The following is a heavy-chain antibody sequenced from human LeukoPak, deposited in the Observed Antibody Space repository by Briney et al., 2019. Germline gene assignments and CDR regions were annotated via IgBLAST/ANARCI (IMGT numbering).Heavy chain of an antibody. V-gene: IGHV3-30-3*01. CDR1: GFTFSSYA. CDR2: ISYDGSNK. Sequence: PGGSLRLSCAASGFTFSSYAMHWVRQAPGKGLEWVAVISYDGSNKYYADSVKGRFTISRDNSKNTLYLQMNSLRAEDTAVYYCATVHAEWLVQGYFDYWGQGTLVTVSS. D-gene: IGHD6-19*01. CDR3: ATVHAEWLVQGYFDY. J-gene: IGHJ4*02.